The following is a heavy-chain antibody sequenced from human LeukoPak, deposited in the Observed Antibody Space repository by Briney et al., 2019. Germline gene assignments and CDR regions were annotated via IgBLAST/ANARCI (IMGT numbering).Heavy chain of an antibody. CDR2: IYYSGST. V-gene: IGHV4-59*08. J-gene: IGHJ4*02. D-gene: IGHD6-19*01. CDR3: ARHQVAVAGRGVDF. CDR1: GGSISSYY. Sequence: PSETLSLTCTVSGGSISSYYWSWIRQPPGKGLEWIGYIYYSGSTNYNPSLKSRVTISVDTSKKHFSLKLSSVTAADTAVYYCARHQVAVAGRGVDFWGQGTLVTVSS.